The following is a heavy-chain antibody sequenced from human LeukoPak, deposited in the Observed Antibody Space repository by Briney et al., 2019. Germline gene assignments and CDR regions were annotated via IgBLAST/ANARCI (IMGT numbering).Heavy chain of an antibody. Sequence: GGSLRLSCVASGFPFNGYNMNWVRQASGKGLEWVGRIRSKANNYATAYAASVKGRFTISRDDSKNTAYLQMNSLKTEDTAVYYCTRLVGDNSGYYGDYWGQGTLVTVSS. CDR1: GFPFNGYN. CDR3: TRLVGDNSGYYGDY. J-gene: IGHJ4*02. V-gene: IGHV3-73*01. CDR2: IRSKANNYAT. D-gene: IGHD3-22*01.